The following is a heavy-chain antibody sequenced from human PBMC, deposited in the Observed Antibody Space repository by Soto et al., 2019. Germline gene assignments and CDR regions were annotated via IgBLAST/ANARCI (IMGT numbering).Heavy chain of an antibody. CDR1: WYACTCRC. CDR3: ARGVNCSSTSCYGAPNFDY. V-gene: IGHV1-2*04. D-gene: IGHD2-2*01. J-gene: IGHJ4*02. Sequence: SVRSSYRAAWYACTCRCRHYQQKNPGQGLEWMGWINPNSGGTNYAQKFQGWVTMTRDTSISTAYMELSRLRSDDTAVYYCARGVNCSSTSCYGAPNFDYWGQGTLVTVSS. CDR2: INPNSGGT.